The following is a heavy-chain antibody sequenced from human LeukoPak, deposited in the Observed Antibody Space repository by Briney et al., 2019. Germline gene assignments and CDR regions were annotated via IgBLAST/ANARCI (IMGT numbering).Heavy chain of an antibody. CDR2: IIPILGIA. Sequence: ASVKVSCKASGGTLSSYAISWVRQAPGQGLEWMGRIIPILGIANYAQKFQGRVTITADKSTSTAYMELSSLRSEDTAVYYCARDAIFGVVISKTWGQGTLVTVSS. J-gene: IGHJ5*02. CDR1: GGTLSSYA. D-gene: IGHD3-3*01. CDR3: ARDAIFGVVISKT. V-gene: IGHV1-69*04.